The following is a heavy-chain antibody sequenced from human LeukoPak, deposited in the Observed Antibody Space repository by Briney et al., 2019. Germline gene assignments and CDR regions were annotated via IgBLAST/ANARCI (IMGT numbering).Heavy chain of an antibody. CDR3: ARDARNYDSSGYLYCYYYGMDV. V-gene: IGHV1-18*01. D-gene: IGHD3-22*01. J-gene: IGHJ6*02. Sequence: ASVKVSCKASGYTFTSYGISWVRQAPGQGLEWMGWISAYNGNTNYAQKLQGRVTMTTDTSTSTAYMELRSLRSDDTAVYYCARDARNYDSSGYLYCYYYGMDVWGQGTTVTVSS. CDR2: ISAYNGNT. CDR1: GYTFTSYG.